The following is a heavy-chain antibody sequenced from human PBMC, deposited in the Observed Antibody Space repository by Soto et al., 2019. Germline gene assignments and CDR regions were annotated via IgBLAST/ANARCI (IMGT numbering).Heavy chain of an antibody. J-gene: IGHJ4*02. V-gene: IGHV3-30*18. Sequence: QEHLVESGGGVVQPGGSLRLSCEASGFTFRTYGMHWVRQAPGKGLEWLALIAYDGSTKYYAESVKGRFTVSRDNSKNTLYLQMNSLRFDDTAVYYCAKKLAKYYSIGWHSFDKWGQGTLVSVS. D-gene: IGHD6-19*01. CDR2: IAYDGSTK. CDR3: AKKLAKYYSIGWHSFDK. CDR1: GFTFRTYG.